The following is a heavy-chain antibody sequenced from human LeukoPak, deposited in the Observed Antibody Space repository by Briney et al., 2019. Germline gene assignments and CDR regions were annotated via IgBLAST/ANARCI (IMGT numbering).Heavy chain of an antibody. V-gene: IGHV4-59*01. CDR1: GGSFSGYY. J-gene: IGHJ5*02. CDR2: IYYSGST. D-gene: IGHD3-22*01. CDR3: ARIDTGYYYDSSAPSNWFDP. Sequence: SETLSLTCAVYGGSFSGYYWSWIRQPPGKGLEWIGYIYYSGSTNYNPSLKSRVTISVDTSKNQFSLRLSSVTAADTAVYYCARIDTGYYYDSSAPSNWFDPWGQGTLVTVSS.